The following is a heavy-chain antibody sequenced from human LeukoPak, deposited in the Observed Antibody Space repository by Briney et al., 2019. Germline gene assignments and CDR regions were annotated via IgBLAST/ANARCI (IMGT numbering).Heavy chain of an antibody. D-gene: IGHD3-22*01. CDR1: GGSISSSSYY. J-gene: IGHJ4*02. V-gene: IGHV4-39*07. Sequence: PTLTLSLASPVSGGSISSSSYYWAWIRRPPGKGREWIGRIYYSGSTYYNPSLKSRVTISVDTSKNQFSLKLSSVTAADTAVYYCASSYYYDSSGYDRLDFDYWGQGTLVTVPS. CDR2: IYYSGST. CDR3: ASSYYYDSSGYDRLDFDY.